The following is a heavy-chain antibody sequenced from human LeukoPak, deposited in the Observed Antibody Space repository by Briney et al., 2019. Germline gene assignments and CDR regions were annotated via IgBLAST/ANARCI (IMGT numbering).Heavy chain of an antibody. CDR1: GGSISSSNW. V-gene: IGHV4-4*02. D-gene: IGHD6-13*01. J-gene: IGHJ4*02. CDR3: ARAEGIAAAGTVYFDY. Sequence: SGTLSLTCAVSGGSISSSNWWSWVRQPPGKGLEWIGEIYHSGSTNYNPSLKSRVTISVDTSKNQFSLKLSSVTAADTAVYYCARAEGIAAAGTVYFDYWGQGTLVTVSS. CDR2: IYHSGST.